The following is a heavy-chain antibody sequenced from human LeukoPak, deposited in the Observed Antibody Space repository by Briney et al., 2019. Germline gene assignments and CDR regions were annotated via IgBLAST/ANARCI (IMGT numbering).Heavy chain of an antibody. J-gene: IGHJ4*02. V-gene: IGHV4-31*03. CDR3: ARVAYDISTGYYTPFRAYFDY. Sequence: MPSETLSLTCTVSGGSISSGGYYWSWIRQHPGKGLEWIGYIYYSGSTYYNPSLKSRVTISVDTSKNQFSLKLSSVTAADTAVYYCARVAYDISTGYYTPFRAYFDYWGQGTLVTVSS. CDR2: IYYSGST. D-gene: IGHD3-9*01. CDR1: GGSISSGGYY.